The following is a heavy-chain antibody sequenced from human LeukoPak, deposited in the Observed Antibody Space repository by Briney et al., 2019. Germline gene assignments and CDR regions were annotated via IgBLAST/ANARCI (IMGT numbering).Heavy chain of an antibody. CDR2: ISGSAVTT. D-gene: IGHD3-16*01. V-gene: IGHV3-23*01. CDR3: AKAFRGLREYYYYMDV. Sequence: GGSLRLSCAASGFTFSNYAMSWVRQAPGRGLEWVSAISGSAVTTYYGDSVKGRFTISRDNSKNTLYLQMNSLRAEDTAVYYCAKAFRGLREYYYYMDVWGKGTTVTISS. J-gene: IGHJ6*03. CDR1: GFTFSNYA.